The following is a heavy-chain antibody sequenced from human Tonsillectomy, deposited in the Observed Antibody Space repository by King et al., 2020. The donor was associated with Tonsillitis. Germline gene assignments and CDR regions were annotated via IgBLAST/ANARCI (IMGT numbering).Heavy chain of an antibody. Sequence: QLQESGPGLVKPSQTLSLTCTVSGGSIGRGDYFWGWIRQPPGKGLECLGYTYHSGSTYFNPSLKSRLPISVDTSENQFSLSLSSVTAADTAVYYCARVEDSSGWFDPWGQGTLVTVSS. J-gene: IGHJ5*02. CDR2: TYHSGST. V-gene: IGHV4-30-4*01. D-gene: IGHD6-19*01. CDR3: ARVEDSSGWFDP. CDR1: GGSIGRGDYF.